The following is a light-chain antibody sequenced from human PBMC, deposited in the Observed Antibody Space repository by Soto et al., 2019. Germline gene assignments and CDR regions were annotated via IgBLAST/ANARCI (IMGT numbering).Light chain of an antibody. CDR3: SSYTSSSTLAV. J-gene: IGLJ2*01. CDR2: EVS. Sequence: QSVLTQPASVSRSPGQSITISCTGTSSDVGGYNYVSWYQQHPGKAPKLMIYEVSNRPSGVSNRFSGSKSGNTASLTISGLQAEDEADYYCSSYTSSSTLAVFGGGTKVTV. CDR1: SSDVGGYNY. V-gene: IGLV2-14*01.